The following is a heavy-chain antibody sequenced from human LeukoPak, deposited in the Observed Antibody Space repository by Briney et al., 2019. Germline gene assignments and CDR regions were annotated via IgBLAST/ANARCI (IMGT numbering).Heavy chain of an antibody. CDR3: ARGRGKQQPYYYYGMDV. V-gene: IGHV3-48*01. Sequence: GGSLRLSCAASGFTFSSYSMNWVRQAPGKGLEWVSYISSSSSTIYYADSVKGRFTISRDNSKNTLYLQMNSLRAEDTAVYYCARGRGKQQPYYYYGMDVWGQGTTVTVSS. CDR1: GFTFSSYS. CDR2: ISSSSSTI. J-gene: IGHJ6*02. D-gene: IGHD6-13*01.